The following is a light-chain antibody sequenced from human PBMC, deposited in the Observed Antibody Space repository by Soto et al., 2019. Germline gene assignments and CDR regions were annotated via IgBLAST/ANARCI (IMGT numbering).Light chain of an antibody. CDR2: DAS. V-gene: IGKV3D-20*01. J-gene: IGKJ4*01. CDR3: QQYGDSPRGT. CDR1: QIVSSNY. Sequence: EVVLTQSPASLSLSPGERATLSCGASQIVSSNYLAWYQQKPGLAPRLLIYDASSRATGVPDRFRGSGSGTDFTLTINRLEHEDFAVYYCQQYGDSPRGTFGGGTKVEIK.